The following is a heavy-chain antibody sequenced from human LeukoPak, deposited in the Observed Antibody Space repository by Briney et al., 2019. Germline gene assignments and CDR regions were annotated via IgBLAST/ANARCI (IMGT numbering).Heavy chain of an antibody. V-gene: IGHV3-21*06. Sequence: GGSLRLSCAASGFVFSGYSINWVRQAPGKGLEWVSYISESSSHTYYVDSVKGRFTISRDNAKNSLYLQMNSLRAEDTAVYYCARDLSRWELLIGYWGQGTLVTVSS. CDR3: ARDLSRWELLIGY. J-gene: IGHJ4*02. D-gene: IGHD1-26*01. CDR1: GFVFSGYS. CDR2: ISESSSHT.